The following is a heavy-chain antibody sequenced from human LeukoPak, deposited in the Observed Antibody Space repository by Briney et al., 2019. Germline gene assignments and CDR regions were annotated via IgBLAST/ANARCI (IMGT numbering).Heavy chain of an antibody. J-gene: IGHJ4*02. D-gene: IGHD3-22*01. CDR2: ISSSSSYI. CDR1: GFTFSSYS. Sequence: GGSLRLSCAASGFTFSSYSMNWVRQAPGKGLEWVSSISSSSSYIYYADSVKGRFTISRDNASNSLYLQMNSLRAEDTAVYYCARGYDSSGYPFDYWGQGTLVTVSS. CDR3: ARGYDSSGYPFDY. V-gene: IGHV3-21*01.